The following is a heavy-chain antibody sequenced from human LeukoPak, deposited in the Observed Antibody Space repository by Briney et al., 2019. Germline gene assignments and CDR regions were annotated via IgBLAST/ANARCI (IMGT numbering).Heavy chain of an antibody. D-gene: IGHD2-2*01. CDR1: GGSISGYY. J-gene: IGHJ4*02. CDR3: ARLSKDTVVLPAAMAHYFDY. Sequence: PSETLSLTCTVSGGSISGYYWSWIRQPPGKGLQFIGYIHYTGSTNYNPSFESRVTLSVDTSKNQFSLKLRSVTAADTAVYYCARLSKDTVVLPAAMAHYFDYWGQGTLVTVSS. CDR2: IHYTGST. V-gene: IGHV4-59*08.